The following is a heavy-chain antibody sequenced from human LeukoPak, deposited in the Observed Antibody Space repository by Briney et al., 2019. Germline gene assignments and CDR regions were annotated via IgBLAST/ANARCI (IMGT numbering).Heavy chain of an antibody. V-gene: IGHV3-23*01. Sequence: GRSLRLSCAASGFTLSSYAMSWVRQAPGKGLEWVSAISGSGGSTYYADSVKGRFTISRDNSKNTLYLQMNSLRAEDTAVYYCAKDPGQQLVREDVWGKGTTVTVPS. J-gene: IGHJ6*04. CDR3: AKDPGQQLVREDV. CDR2: ISGSGGST. D-gene: IGHD6-13*01. CDR1: GFTLSSYA.